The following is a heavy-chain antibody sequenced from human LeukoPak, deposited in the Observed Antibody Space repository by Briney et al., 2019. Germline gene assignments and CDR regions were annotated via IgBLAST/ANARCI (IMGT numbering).Heavy chain of an antibody. CDR3: ARVRLRYFAFDP. V-gene: IGHV1-8*01. CDR1: GYTVTSYD. CDR2: MNPNSGNT. Sequence: GASVKVSCKASGYTVTSYDINWVRQATGQGLEWMGWMNPNSGNTGYAQKFQGRVTMTRNTSISTAYMELSSLRSEDTAVYYCARVRLRYFAFDPWGQGTLVTVSS. D-gene: IGHD3-9*01. J-gene: IGHJ5*02.